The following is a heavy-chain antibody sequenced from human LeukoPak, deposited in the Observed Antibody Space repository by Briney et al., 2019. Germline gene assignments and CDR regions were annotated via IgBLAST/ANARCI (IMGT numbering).Heavy chain of an antibody. V-gene: IGHV4-31*03. CDR3: ARGVGYCSGGTCYSYYYGMDV. Sequence: SETLSLTCTVSGGSISSSGYYWSWIRQHPGKGLEWIGYIFYSGSTNYNPSLKSRLGISVDTDENQFSLRLRSVTAAVTAVYYCARGVGYCSGGTCYSYYYGMDVWSQGTTVTVSS. D-gene: IGHD2-15*01. CDR1: GGSISSSGYY. CDR2: IFYSGST. J-gene: IGHJ6*02.